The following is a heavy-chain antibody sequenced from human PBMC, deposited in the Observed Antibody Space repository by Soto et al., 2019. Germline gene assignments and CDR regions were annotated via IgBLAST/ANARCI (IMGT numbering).Heavy chain of an antibody. Sequence: QVQLVESGGGVGHPGRSLRLSCAVSGFIFSNYAMHWVRQAPGKGLEWVAVISSDGTEKFYADSVKGRFTISRDNSENXLSLQMNSLRPEDTAVFYCASAQGEGHYFDSGMDVWGLGTTVTVSS. CDR2: ISSDGTEK. CDR1: GFIFSNYA. J-gene: IGHJ6*02. D-gene: IGHD1-26*01. CDR3: ASAQGEGHYFDSGMDV. V-gene: IGHV3-30*04.